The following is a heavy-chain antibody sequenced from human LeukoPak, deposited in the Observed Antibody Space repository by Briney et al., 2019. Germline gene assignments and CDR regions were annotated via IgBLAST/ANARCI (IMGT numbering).Heavy chain of an antibody. CDR3: ARDNSVGDNAWWFDP. Sequence: SETLSLICTVSGGSISSSSYYWGWIRQPPGKGLGWNGSIYYSWSTYYNPSLKSRVTISVDTSKNQFSLKLSSVTAADTAVYYCARDNSVGDNAWWFDPWGQGTLVTVSS. CDR1: GGSISSSSYY. CDR2: IYYSWST. V-gene: IGHV4-39*07. J-gene: IGHJ5*02. D-gene: IGHD1-26*01.